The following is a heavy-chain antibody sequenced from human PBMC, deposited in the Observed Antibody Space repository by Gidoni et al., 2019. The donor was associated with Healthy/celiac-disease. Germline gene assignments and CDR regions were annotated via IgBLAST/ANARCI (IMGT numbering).Heavy chain of an antibody. CDR2: IYYSGST. CDR1: GGSISSGGYS. CDR3: ARGAGKNYYYGMDV. Sequence: QVQLQESGQGLVKPSQTLSLTCTVSGGSISSGGYSWSWIRQHPGKGLEWIGYIYYSGSTYYNPSRKSRVTISVDTSKNQFSLKLSSVTAADTAVYYCARGAGKNYYYGMDVWGQGTTVTVSS. D-gene: IGHD6-19*01. J-gene: IGHJ6*02. V-gene: IGHV4-31*03.